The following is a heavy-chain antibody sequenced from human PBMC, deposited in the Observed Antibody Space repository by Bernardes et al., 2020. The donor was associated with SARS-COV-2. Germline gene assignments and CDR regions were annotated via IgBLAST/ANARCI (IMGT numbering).Heavy chain of an antibody. CDR2: IYPNDANT. CDR3: ARGNVGNWFDP. J-gene: IGHJ5*02. CDR1: GYTFTNYW. Sequence: GESLKISCKASGYTFTNYWIVWVRQMPGKGLEWMGIIYPNDANTKYSPSFQGQVTISADNSISTTYLQWSSLKTSDTAMYYCARGNVGNWFDPWGQGTLVTVSS. V-gene: IGHV5-51*01. D-gene: IGHD3-16*01.